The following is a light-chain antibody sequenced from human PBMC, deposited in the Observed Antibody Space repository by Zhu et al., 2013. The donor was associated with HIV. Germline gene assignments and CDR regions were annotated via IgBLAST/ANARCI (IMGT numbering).Light chain of an antibody. CDR3: QQYGSSPLT. J-gene: IGKJ4*01. CDR1: ENIRSGY. Sequence: EIVLTQSPGTLSLSPGERATLSCRASENIRSGYLAWFQQKPGQAPRLLIYGASSRATGIPDRFNGSGSGTDFTLTISRLEPEDFAVYYCQQYGSSPLTFGGGTTLEIK. CDR2: GAS. V-gene: IGKV3-20*01.